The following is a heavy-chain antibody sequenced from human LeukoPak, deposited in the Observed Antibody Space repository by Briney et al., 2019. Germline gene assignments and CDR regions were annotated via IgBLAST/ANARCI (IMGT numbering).Heavy chain of an antibody. D-gene: IGHD3-3*01. J-gene: IGHJ4*02. CDR1: GFTFSSYG. V-gene: IGHV3-30*18. CDR3: AKESSEGFLEWLRPPLGY. Sequence: GGSLRLSCAASGFTFSSYGMHWVRQAPGKGLEWVAVISYDGSNKYYADSAKGRFTISRDNSKNTLYLQMNSLRAEDTAVYYCAKESSEGFLEWLRPPLGYWGQGTLVTVSS. CDR2: ISYDGSNK.